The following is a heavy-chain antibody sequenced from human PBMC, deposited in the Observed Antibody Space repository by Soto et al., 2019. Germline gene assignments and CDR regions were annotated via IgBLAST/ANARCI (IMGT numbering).Heavy chain of an antibody. J-gene: IGHJ5*02. CDR3: AIEVQGNRSRHQTWFAP. Sequence: QVQLVQSGAEVKKPGSSVKVSCKASGDTFSTYSISWVRQAPGQGLEWMGGIIAMFGVAVYAQKFQGRVTITADDPTSTVYMVLCSLRSEATAFYYCAIEVQGNRSRHQTWFAPWGQGSLVTVSS. CDR2: IIAMFGVA. D-gene: IGHD1-1*01. V-gene: IGHV1-69*01. CDR1: GDTFSTYS.